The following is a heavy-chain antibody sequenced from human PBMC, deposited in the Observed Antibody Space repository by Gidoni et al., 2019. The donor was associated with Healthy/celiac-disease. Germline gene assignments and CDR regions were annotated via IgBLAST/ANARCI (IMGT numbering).Heavy chain of an antibody. V-gene: IGHV3-13*05. J-gene: IGHJ3*02. D-gene: IGHD1-26*01. CDR3: ARGGIVGADDAFDI. CDR1: GFTFSSYD. Sequence: EVQLVESGGGLVQPGGSLRLYCAASGFTFSSYDMHWVRQATGKGLGWVSAIGTAGDPYYPGSVKGRFTISRENAKNSLYLQMNSLRAGDTAVYYCARGGIVGADDAFDIWGQGTMVTVSS. CDR2: IGTAGDP.